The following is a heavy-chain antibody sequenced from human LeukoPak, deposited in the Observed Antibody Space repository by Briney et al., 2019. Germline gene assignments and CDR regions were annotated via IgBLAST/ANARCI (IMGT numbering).Heavy chain of an antibody. J-gene: IGHJ4*02. CDR1: GGSFSGYY. D-gene: IGHD3-22*01. CDR2: INHSGST. CDR3: ARLPYYYDSSGYYYFSFDY. V-gene: IGHV4-34*01. Sequence: PSETLSLTCAVYGGSFSGYYWSWIRQPPGKGLEWIGEINHSGSTNYNPSLKSRVTISVDTSKNQFSLKLSSVPAAATAVYYCARLPYYYDSSGYYYFSFDYWGQGTLVTVSS.